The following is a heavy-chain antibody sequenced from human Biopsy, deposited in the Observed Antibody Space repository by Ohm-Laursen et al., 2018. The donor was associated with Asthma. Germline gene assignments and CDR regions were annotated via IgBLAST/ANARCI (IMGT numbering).Heavy chain of an antibody. J-gene: IGHJ6*02. D-gene: IGHD6-13*01. CDR2: ISPAFGST. CDR1: GGTFGNYA. CDR3: ASPSSSREILYYYYNMDI. V-gene: IGHV1-69*06. Sequence: SVKVSCKASGGTFGNYAISWVRQAPGLGLEWMGGISPAFGSTNIAQKFQGRVTISADIFTKTAYLEVSSLRSDDTAVYYCASPSSSREILYYYYNMDIWGQGTTVTV.